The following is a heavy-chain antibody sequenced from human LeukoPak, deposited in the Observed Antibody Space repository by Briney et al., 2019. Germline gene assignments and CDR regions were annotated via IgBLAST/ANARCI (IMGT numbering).Heavy chain of an antibody. CDR3: TSVLLGQNQFMDV. CDR2: KKSKTDGRTT. D-gene: IGHD1-14*01. CDR1: GFTFSYAW. Sequence: GGSVRLSCAASGFTFSYAWMTWVRQAPGKGPEWVGRKKSKTDGRTTDYAVLVKGRFTISRDDSKNTLYLQMNSLKTEDTALYYGTSVLLGQNQFMDVLGKGTTVTVSS. V-gene: IGHV3-15*01. J-gene: IGHJ6*03.